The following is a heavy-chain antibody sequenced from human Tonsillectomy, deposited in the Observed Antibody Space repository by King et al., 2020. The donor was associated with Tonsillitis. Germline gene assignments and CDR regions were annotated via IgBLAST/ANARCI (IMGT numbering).Heavy chain of an antibody. CDR1: GFTFSDYS. CDR2: IDSGSIYP. V-gene: IGHV3-11*06. D-gene: IGHD2-15*01. CDR3: ARAKLGYCSGTSCYPEGANDY. J-gene: IGHJ4*02. Sequence: VQLVESGGGLVRPGGSLRLSCAASGFTFSDYSMTWIRQAPGRGPECMSVIDSGSIYPNYADSVKGRFTISRDNAKSSLFLQMNSLRVEDTAVYYCARAKLGYCSGTSCYPEGANDYWGQGTLVTVST.